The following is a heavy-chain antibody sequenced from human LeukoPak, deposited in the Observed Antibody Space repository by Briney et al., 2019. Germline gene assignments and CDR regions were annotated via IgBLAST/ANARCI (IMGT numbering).Heavy chain of an antibody. Sequence: PGGSLRLSCAASGFTFSDYYMSWIRQAPGKGLEWVSYISSSGSTIYYADSVKGRFTISRDNAKNSLYLQMNSLRAEDTAVYYCARAMATGFSAFDVWGQGTMVTVSS. CDR2: ISSSGSTI. J-gene: IGHJ3*01. V-gene: IGHV3-11*01. D-gene: IGHD5-24*01. CDR1: GFTFSDYY. CDR3: ARAMATGFSAFDV.